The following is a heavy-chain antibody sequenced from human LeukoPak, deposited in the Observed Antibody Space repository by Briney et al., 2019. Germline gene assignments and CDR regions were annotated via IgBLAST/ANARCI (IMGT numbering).Heavy chain of an antibody. D-gene: IGHD3-10*01. CDR3: ARGRGWGTFDI. Sequence: GGSLRLSCAASGFTFSSYDMHWVRQGAGKGLEWVSAIGTAGDTYYPGSVKGRFTTSRENAKNSLYLQMNSLRVGDTAVYYCARGRGWGTFDIWGQGTMVTVSS. CDR2: IGTAGDT. CDR1: GFTFSSYD. J-gene: IGHJ3*02. V-gene: IGHV3-13*04.